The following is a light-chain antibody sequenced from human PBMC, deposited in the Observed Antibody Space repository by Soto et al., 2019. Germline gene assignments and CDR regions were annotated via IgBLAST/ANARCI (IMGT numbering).Light chain of an antibody. J-gene: IGLJ2*01. CDR2: DVS. Sequence: QSALTPPASVSGSPGQSITISCTGTSSDVGGYNYVSWYQQHPGKAPKLMIYDVSNRPSGVSNRFSGSKSGNTASLTISGLQAEDEADYYCSSYTSSSTLVVFGGGTKLTGL. CDR3: SSYTSSSTLVV. V-gene: IGLV2-14*01. CDR1: SSDVGGYNY.